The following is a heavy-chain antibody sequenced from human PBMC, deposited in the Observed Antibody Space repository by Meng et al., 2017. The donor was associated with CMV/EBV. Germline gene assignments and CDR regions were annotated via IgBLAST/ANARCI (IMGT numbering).Heavy chain of an antibody. CDR1: GGTFSSYA. Sequence: SVKVSCKASGGTFSSYAISWVRQAPGQGLEWMGGIIPIFGTANYAQKFQGRVTITTDESTSTAYMELSSLRSEDTAVYYCTTDPTFTYYDFWSGYYTDYWGQGTLVTVSS. D-gene: IGHD3-3*01. CDR3: TTDPTFTYYDFWSGYYTDY. V-gene: IGHV1-69*05. J-gene: IGHJ4*02. CDR2: IIPIFGTA.